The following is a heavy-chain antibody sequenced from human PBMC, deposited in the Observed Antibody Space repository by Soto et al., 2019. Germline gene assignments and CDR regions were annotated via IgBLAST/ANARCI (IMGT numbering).Heavy chain of an antibody. Sequence: QVQLVESGGGVVQPGRSLRLSCAASGFTFSSYAMHWVRQAPGKGLEWVAVISYDGSNKYYADSVKGRFTISRDNSKITLYLQMNSLRAEDTAVYYCARDEIRFSWAYGMDVWGQGTTVTVSS. J-gene: IGHJ6*02. CDR3: ARDEIRFSWAYGMDV. CDR2: ISYDGSNK. D-gene: IGHD3-3*01. CDR1: GFTFSSYA. V-gene: IGHV3-30-3*01.